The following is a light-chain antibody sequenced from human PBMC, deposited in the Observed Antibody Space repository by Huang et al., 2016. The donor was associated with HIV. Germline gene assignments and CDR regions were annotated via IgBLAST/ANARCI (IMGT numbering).Light chain of an antibody. J-gene: IGKJ1*01. CDR1: QSVSRN. Sequence: EIVMTQSPASLSGSPGERATLSGRASQSVSRNLAWDQQKPGQAPRLLIYGASTRATGIPARFSCSGSGTEFSLTISSLQSEYFAVYYCQQYIHWPPWTFGQGTKVEIK. CDR3: QQYIHWPPWT. CDR2: GAS. V-gene: IGKV3-15*01.